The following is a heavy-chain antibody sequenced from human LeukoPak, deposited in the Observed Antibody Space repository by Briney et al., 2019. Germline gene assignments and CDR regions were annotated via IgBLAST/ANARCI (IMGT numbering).Heavy chain of an antibody. V-gene: IGHV4-39*01. D-gene: IGHD6-13*01. CDR2: IYYSGGT. CDR3: AGIAAARDFDY. Sequence: SETLSLTCTVSGGSISSSSYYWGWIRQPPGKGLEWIGSIYYSGGTYYNPSLKSRVTISVDTSKNQFSLKLSSVTAADTAVYYCAGIAAARDFDYGGQGTLVTVSS. J-gene: IGHJ4*02. CDR1: GGSISSSSYY.